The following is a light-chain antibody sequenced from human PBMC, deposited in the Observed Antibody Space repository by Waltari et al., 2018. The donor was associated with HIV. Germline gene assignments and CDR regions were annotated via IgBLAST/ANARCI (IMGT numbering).Light chain of an antibody. Sequence: QSVLTQPPSASGTPGQRVTISCSGSSSNIGSNYVSWYQQLPGTAPKLRIYRNNQRPSGVPDRFSGSKSGTSASLAISGLRSEDEADYYCAVWGDSLNSYVFGTGTEVTVL. V-gene: IGLV1-47*01. CDR1: SSNIGSNY. CDR3: AVWGDSLNSYV. CDR2: RNN. J-gene: IGLJ1*01.